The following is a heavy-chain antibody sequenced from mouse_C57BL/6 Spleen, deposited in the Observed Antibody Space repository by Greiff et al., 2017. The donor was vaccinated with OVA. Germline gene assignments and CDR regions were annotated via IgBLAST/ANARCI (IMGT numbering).Heavy chain of an antibody. CDR1: GYTFTSYW. V-gene: IGHV1-72*01. J-gene: IGHJ1*03. CDR3: ARWGTGRSSHWYFEG. CDR2: IDPNSGGT. Sequence: QVQLQQPGAELVKPGASVQLSCKASGYTFTSYWMHWVKQRPGRGLEWIGRIDPNSGGTTYHEKFKSKATLPVAKPSSTAYMQLSSLTSEDSAVEDGARWGTGRSSHWYFEGWGTGTTVTGSS. D-gene: IGHD1-1*01.